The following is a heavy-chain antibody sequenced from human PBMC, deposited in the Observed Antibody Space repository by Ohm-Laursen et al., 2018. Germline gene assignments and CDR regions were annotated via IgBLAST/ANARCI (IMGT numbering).Heavy chain of an antibody. J-gene: IGHJ4*02. CDR1: GFSFANYD. CDR2: ISGTSGGT. D-gene: IGHD6-6*01. Sequence: SLRLSCSASGFSFANYDMNWVRQAPGKGLEWVSAISGTSGGTYYADSVGGRFTISRDNSRNTLYLQMNSLRAEDTAVYYCAKGDDKYSSSVVHYWGQGTLVTVSS. V-gene: IGHV3-23*01. CDR3: AKGDDKYSSSVVHY.